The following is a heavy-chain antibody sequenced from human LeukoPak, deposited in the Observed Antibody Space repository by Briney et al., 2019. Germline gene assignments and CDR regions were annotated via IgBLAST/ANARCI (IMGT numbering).Heavy chain of an antibody. D-gene: IGHD3-3*01. J-gene: IGHJ4*02. CDR3: AKVYHVFWSGYLDF. CDR2: ISPGGGTT. Sequence: GGSLRLSCAVSGFAFGSEAMSWVRQSPARGLEWVASISPGGGTTYYADYVKGRFIISRDNSNNTLFVQMNSLRAEDTAVYYCAKVYHVFWSGYLDFWGQGTLVTVSS. CDR1: GFAFGSEA. V-gene: IGHV3-23*01.